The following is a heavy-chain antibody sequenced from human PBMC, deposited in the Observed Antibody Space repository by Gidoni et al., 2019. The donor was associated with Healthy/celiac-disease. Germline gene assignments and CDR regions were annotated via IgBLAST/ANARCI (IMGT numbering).Heavy chain of an antibody. J-gene: IGHJ5*02. Sequence: QVQLQESSPGLVKPSQTLSLTCTVSGCSISSGGYYWSWIRQHPGKGLEWIGYIYYSGSTYYNPSLKSRVTISVDTSKNQFSLKLSSVTAADTAVYYCARVGSSSVRWFDPWGQGTLVTVSS. CDR1: GCSISSGGYY. D-gene: IGHD6-6*01. CDR2: IYYSGST. CDR3: ARVGSSSVRWFDP. V-gene: IGHV4-31*03.